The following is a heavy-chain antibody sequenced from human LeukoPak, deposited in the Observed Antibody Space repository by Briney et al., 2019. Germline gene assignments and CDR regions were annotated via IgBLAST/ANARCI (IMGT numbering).Heavy chain of an antibody. CDR1: GFTFSSYA. CDR2: ISGSGGST. J-gene: IGHJ4*02. Sequence: GGSLRLSCAASGFTFSSYAMSWVRQAPGKGLEWVSAISGSGGSTYYADSVKGRFTISRDNSKNTLYLQMNSLRAEDTAVYYCASNIVVAGIVRWGQGTLVTVSS. D-gene: IGHD6-19*01. V-gene: IGHV3-23*01. CDR3: ASNIVVAGIVR.